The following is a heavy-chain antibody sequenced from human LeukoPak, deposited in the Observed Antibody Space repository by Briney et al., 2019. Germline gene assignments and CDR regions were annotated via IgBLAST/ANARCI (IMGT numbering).Heavy chain of an antibody. CDR2: ISSSSSYI. J-gene: IGHJ3*02. D-gene: IGHD6-19*01. CDR1: GFTFSSYS. Sequence: PGGSLRLSCAASGFTFSSYSMNWVRQAPGKGLEWVSSISSSSSYIYYADSVKGRFTISRDNAKNSLYLQMNSLRAEDTAVYYCARVSSGWYMDDAFDIWGQGTMVTVSS. V-gene: IGHV3-21*01. CDR3: ARVSSGWYMDDAFDI.